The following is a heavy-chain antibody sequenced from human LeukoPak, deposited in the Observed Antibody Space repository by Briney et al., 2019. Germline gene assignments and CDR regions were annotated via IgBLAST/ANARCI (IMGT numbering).Heavy chain of an antibody. V-gene: IGHV3-53*01. CDR1: GFTVSSKY. Sequence: GGSLRLSCAASGFTVSSKYMSWVRQAPGKGLEWVSVIYSGATTYYADTVKGRFTISRDNSKNTVYLQLNGLRAEDTAVYYCARVQEVGAYFEYWGLGTLVTVSS. D-gene: IGHD1-26*01. CDR2: IYSGATT. CDR3: ARVQEVGAYFEY. J-gene: IGHJ4*02.